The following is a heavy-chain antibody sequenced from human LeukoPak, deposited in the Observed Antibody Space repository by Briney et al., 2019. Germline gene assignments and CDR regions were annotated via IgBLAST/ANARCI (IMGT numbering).Heavy chain of an antibody. V-gene: IGHV3-7*01. CDR2: IKQDGSEK. Sequence: GGSLRLSCAASGFTFSGYWMSWVRQAPGKGLEWVANIKQDGSEKYYVDSVKGRFTISRDNAKNSLYLQMNSLRAEDTAVYYCAREIIAVGEDYYYYGMDVWGQGTTVTVSS. CDR3: AREIIAVGEDYYYYGMDV. D-gene: IGHD6-19*01. CDR1: GFTFSGYW. J-gene: IGHJ6*02.